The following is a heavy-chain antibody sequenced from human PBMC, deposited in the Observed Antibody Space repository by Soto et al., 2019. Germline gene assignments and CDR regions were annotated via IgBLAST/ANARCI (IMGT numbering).Heavy chain of an antibody. V-gene: IGHV4-59*01. CDR2: IYYTGST. Sequence: PSETLSLTWTISCGSLSSYYWSWIRQPPGKGLEWIGFIYYTGSTNYYPSLKSRVTISVDTSKNQFSLKLSSVTAADTAVYYCARGDYGDNFDSWGQGILVTVSS. D-gene: IGHD4-17*01. CDR3: ARGDYGDNFDS. CDR1: CGSLSSYY. J-gene: IGHJ4*02.